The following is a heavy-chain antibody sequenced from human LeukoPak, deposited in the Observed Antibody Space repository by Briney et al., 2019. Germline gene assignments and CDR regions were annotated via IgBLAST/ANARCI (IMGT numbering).Heavy chain of an antibody. V-gene: IGHV3-13*04. CDR1: GFTFGSYD. CDR2: IGISGDA. Sequence: GGSLRLSCAASGFTFGSYDMHWVSQAPGKGLEWVSAIGISGDAYYPDSVKGRFTISRDNAKNSLYLQMNSRRAGDTAVYYCARAPTALPGAADYWGQGTLVTVSS. D-gene: IGHD2-8*02. J-gene: IGHJ4*02. CDR3: ARAPTALPGAADY.